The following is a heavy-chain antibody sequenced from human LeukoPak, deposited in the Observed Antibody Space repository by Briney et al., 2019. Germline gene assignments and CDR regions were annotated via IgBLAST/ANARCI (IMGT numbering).Heavy chain of an antibody. J-gene: IGHJ3*01. CDR1: GFTCSTYT. V-gene: IGHV3-48*02. Sequence: PGGSLRLSCAASGFTCSTYTMNWVRQAPGKGLEWLSYITVSSSTYYADSVQGRFTISRDNAKNSLYLQMSSLRDEDTAVYYCARGDTLSDLNAFDLWGQGTMVTVSS. CDR3: ARGDTLSDLNAFDL. CDR2: ITVSSST.